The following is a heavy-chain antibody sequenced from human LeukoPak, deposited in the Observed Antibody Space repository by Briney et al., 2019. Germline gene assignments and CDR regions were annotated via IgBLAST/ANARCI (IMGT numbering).Heavy chain of an antibody. CDR1: GFSFSSNW. CDR2: LSGSGDKT. V-gene: IGHV3-23*01. J-gene: IGHJ4*02. Sequence: PGGSLRLSCAAPGFSFSSNWMGWVRQAPGKGLEWVSALSGSGDKTFYADSVKGRFTISRDNAKNTLYLQMRSLMTEDTAVYYCAKDLNYAFDYWGQGTLVTVSS. D-gene: IGHD2-2*01. CDR3: AKDLNYAFDY.